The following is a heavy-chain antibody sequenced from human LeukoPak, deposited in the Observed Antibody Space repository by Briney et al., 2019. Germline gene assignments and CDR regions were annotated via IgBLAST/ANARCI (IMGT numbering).Heavy chain of an antibody. D-gene: IGHD4-11*01. CDR1: GYTFTCYY. CDR2: INPNSGGT. V-gene: IGHV1-2*02. CDR3: ARDLRTTVTTFCGLGY. J-gene: IGHJ4*02. Sequence: ASVKVSCKASGYTFTCYYMHWVRQAPGQGLEWMGWINPNSGGTNYAQKFQGRVTMTRDTSISTAYMELSRLRSDDTAVYYCARDLRTTVTTFCGLGYWGQGTLVTVSS.